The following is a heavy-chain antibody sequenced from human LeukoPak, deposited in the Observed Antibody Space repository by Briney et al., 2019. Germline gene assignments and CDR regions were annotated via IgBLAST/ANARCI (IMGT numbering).Heavy chain of an antibody. CDR1: GDSISSYY. J-gene: IGHJ3*02. CDR2: IYYSGST. Sequence: SETLSLTCTVSGDSISSYYWSWIRQAPGKGLEWIGYIYYSGSTNYNPSLKSRVTISVDTSKNQFSLKLSSVTAADTAVYYCAGSGGSSSGAFDIWGQGTMVTVSS. D-gene: IGHD6-19*01. V-gene: IGHV4-59*12. CDR3: AGSGGSSSGAFDI.